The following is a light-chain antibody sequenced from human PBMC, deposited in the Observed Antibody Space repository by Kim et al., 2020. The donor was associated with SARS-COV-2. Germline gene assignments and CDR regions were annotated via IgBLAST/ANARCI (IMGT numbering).Light chain of an antibody. CDR1: QSIRNY. J-gene: IGKJ4*01. V-gene: IGKV1-39*01. CDR3: QQSQTAPSLT. Sequence: DIQMTQSPSSLSASVGDRVTIACRASQSIRNYLNWYQQKPGKAPNLLIYAASSLQGGVPSRFSGSGSGTDFTLTISSLQPEDFATYYCQQSQTAPSLTFGGGTKVDIK. CDR2: AAS.